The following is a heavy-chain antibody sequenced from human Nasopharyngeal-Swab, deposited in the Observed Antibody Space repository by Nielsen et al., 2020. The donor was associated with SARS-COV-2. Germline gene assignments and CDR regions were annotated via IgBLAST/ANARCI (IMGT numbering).Heavy chain of an antibody. J-gene: IGHJ3*02. CDR1: GFTFSSYG. CDR3: ARDSPGTDSSGYDDAFDI. Sequence: GGSLRLSCASSGFTFSSYGMHWVRQAPGKGLEWVAVIWYDGSNKYYADSVKGRFTISRDNSKSTLYLQMNSLRAEDTAVYYCARDSPGTDSSGYDDAFDIWGQGTMVTVSS. V-gene: IGHV3-33*01. CDR2: IWYDGSNK. D-gene: IGHD3-22*01.